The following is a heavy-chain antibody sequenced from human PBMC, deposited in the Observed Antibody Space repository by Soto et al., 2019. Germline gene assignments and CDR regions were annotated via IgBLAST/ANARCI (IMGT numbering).Heavy chain of an antibody. CDR2: TYSSGST. V-gene: IGHV4-59*11. D-gene: IGHD5-18*01. CDR3: ARAGNSYVTGWFDP. CDR1: GGSMSRHY. Sequence: SETLSLTCTFSGGSMSRHYWSWVRQPPGKGLEWIGFTYSSGSTNYNPSLKSRVTISIDTSKNQFSLTLSSVTAADTAVYYCARAGNSYVTGWFDPWGQGTLVTAPQ. J-gene: IGHJ5*02.